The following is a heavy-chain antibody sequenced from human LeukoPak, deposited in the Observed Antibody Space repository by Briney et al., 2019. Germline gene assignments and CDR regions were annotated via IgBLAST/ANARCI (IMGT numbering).Heavy chain of an antibody. Sequence: GESLKISCKGSGYSFTTNWIGWVRQMPGKGLEWMGIVYPDDSDARYSPSFQGQVTISVDKSINTAFLQWSSLKASDTAMYYCARLSSGWCFNYWGQGTLVTVSS. CDR3: ARLSSGWCFNY. CDR2: VYPDDSDA. CDR1: GYSFTTNW. V-gene: IGHV5-51*01. J-gene: IGHJ4*02. D-gene: IGHD6-19*01.